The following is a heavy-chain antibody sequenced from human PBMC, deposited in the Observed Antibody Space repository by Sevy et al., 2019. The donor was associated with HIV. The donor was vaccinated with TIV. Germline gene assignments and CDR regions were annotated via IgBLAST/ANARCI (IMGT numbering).Heavy chain of an antibody. CDR2: ISAYNGKT. CDR3: AATTLRYFDWLSPPYGMDV. Sequence: ASVKVSCKASGYTFTSYGISWVRQAPGQGLEWMGWISAYNGKTNYAQKLQGRVTMTTDTSTSKAYMELRSLRSDDTAVYYCAATTLRYFDWLSPPYGMDVWGQGTTVTVSS. J-gene: IGHJ6*02. V-gene: IGHV1-18*01. D-gene: IGHD3-9*01. CDR1: GYTFTSYG.